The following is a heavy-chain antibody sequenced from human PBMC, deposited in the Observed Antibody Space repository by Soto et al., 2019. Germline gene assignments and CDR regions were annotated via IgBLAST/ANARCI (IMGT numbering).Heavy chain of an antibody. D-gene: IGHD2-15*01. J-gene: IGHJ6*04. Sequence: EVQLVESGGGLVQPGGSLRLSCAASGFPVGSKYMSWVRQAPGKGLEWVSLIQRGGSTYYAGSVKGRFTISRDNSHNTPFLQMNSLRAEHTALDSGTRDDVHCSGCSCYGVPMDFWGKGTTVTVSA. CDR2: IQRGGST. CDR3: TRDDVHCSGCSCYGVPMDF. V-gene: IGHV3-66*01. CDR1: GFPVGSKY.